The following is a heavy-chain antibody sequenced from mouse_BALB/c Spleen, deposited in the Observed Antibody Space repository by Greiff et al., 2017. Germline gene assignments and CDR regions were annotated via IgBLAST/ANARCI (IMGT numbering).Heavy chain of an antibody. CDR3: ARLHYGSSYAMDY. CDR2: ISYSGST. CDR1: GYSITSDYA. V-gene: IGHV3-2*02. J-gene: IGHJ4*01. Sequence: VQLQQSGPGLVKPSQSLSLTCTVTGYSITSDYAWNWIRQFPGNKLEWMGYISYSGSTSYNPSLKSRISITRDTSKNQFFLQLNSVTTEDTATYYCARLHYGSSYAMDYWGQGTSVTVSS. D-gene: IGHD1-1*01.